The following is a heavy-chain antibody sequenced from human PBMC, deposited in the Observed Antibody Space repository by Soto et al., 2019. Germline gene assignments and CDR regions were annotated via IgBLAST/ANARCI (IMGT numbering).Heavy chain of an antibody. J-gene: IGHJ6*03. CDR2: IKQDGSEK. D-gene: IGHD3-10*01. V-gene: IGHV3-7*01. CDR1: GFTFSSYW. CDR3: ARDPVSGLWFGEPYYYSYMDV. Sequence: PGGSLRLSCAASGFTFSSYWMSWVRQAPGKGLEWVANIKQDGSEKYYVDSVKGRFTISRDNAKNSLYLQMNSLRAEDTAVYYSARDPVSGLWFGEPYYYSYMDVGGKGPRVTVSS.